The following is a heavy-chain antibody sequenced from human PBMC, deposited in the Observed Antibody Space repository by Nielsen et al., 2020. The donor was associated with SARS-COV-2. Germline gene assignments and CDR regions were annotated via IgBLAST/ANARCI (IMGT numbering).Heavy chain of an antibody. Sequence: GGSLRLSCAASGFTFDDYAMHWVRQAPGKGLEWVSGISWNSGSIGYADSVKGRFTISRDNAKNSLYLQMNSLRAEDTALYYCASLPQGSGYDYGMDVWGQGTTVTVSS. J-gene: IGHJ6*02. CDR2: ISWNSGSI. CDR3: ASLPQGSGYDYGMDV. D-gene: IGHD2-15*01. CDR1: GFTFDDYA. V-gene: IGHV3-9*01.